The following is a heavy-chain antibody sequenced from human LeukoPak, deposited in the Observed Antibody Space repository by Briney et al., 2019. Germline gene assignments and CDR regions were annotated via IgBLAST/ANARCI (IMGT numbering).Heavy chain of an antibody. CDR3: ARAGSKSMTPWAFDM. J-gene: IGHJ3*02. CDR2: INPSVGTT. CDR1: GNTFTNYS. V-gene: IGHV1-46*01. D-gene: IGHD2/OR15-2a*01. Sequence: ASVKVSCKASGNTFTNYSVNWVRQAPGQGLEWMGIINPSVGTTTYAQKFQGRVTMTTDASASTAYMELSSLRSADTAIYYCARAGSKSMTPWAFDMWGQGTVVTVSS.